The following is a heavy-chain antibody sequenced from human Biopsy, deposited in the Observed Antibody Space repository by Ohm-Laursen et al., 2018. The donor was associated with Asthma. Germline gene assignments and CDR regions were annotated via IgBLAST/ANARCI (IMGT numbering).Heavy chain of an antibody. CDR3: ARLAYYDRSGTHYFDH. CDR2: IDKSSSTI. D-gene: IGHD3-22*01. CDR1: GFTLSDYY. Sequence: SLRLSCAASGFTLSDYYMTWVRQAPGKGLEWVSYIDKSSSTIYYAGSVKGRFTISRDNAKNSLYLQMNSLRAEDTAVYFCARLAYYDRSGTHYFDHWGQGNLVTVSS. V-gene: IGHV3-11*01. J-gene: IGHJ4*02.